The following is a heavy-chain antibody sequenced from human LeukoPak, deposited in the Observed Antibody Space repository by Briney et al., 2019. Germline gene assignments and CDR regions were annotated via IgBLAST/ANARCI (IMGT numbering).Heavy chain of an antibody. J-gene: IGHJ3*02. V-gene: IGHV2-5*01. CDR1: GFSLSTSGVG. CDR2: IYWNDDK. Sequence: SGPTLVNPTQTLTLTCTFSGFSLSTSGVGVGWIRQPPGKALEWLALIYWNDDKRYSPSLKSRLTITKDTSKNQVVLTMTNMDPVDTATYYCAHRLVGYSSGWYRDAFDIWGQGTMVTVSS. D-gene: IGHD6-19*01. CDR3: AHRLVGYSSGWYRDAFDI.